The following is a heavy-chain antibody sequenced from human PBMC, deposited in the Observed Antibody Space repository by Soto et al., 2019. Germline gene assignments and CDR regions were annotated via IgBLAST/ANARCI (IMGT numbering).Heavy chain of an antibody. D-gene: IGHD2-8*01. J-gene: IGHJ2*01. CDR1: GGSISSSSYY. Sequence: SETLSLTCTVSGGSISSSSYYWGWIRQPPGKGLEWIGHIYYSGSTYYNPSLKSRVTIPMDTSKNQFSLRLSSVTAADTAVYYCAREIMPLTNDWYFDLWGRGTLVTVSS. CDR2: IYYSGST. V-gene: IGHV4-39*02. CDR3: AREIMPLTNDWYFDL.